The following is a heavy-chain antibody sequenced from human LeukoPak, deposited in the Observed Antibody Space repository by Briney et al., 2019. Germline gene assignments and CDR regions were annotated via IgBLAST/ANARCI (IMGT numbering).Heavy chain of an antibody. CDR1: GGSFSGYY. Sequence: SETLSLTCAVSGGSFSGYYWSWIRQPPGEGLEWIVEITHSGSTNYNPSLKSRVTISVDMSKNQFSLKLSSVTAADTAVYYCARGRPQKGYCSGGSCYPALWFDPWGQGTLVTVSS. V-gene: IGHV4-34*01. CDR3: ARGRPQKGYCSGGSCYPALWFDP. D-gene: IGHD2-15*01. CDR2: ITHSGST. J-gene: IGHJ5*02.